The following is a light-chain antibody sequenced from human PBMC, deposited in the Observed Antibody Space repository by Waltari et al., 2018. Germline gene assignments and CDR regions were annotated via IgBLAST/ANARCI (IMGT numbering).Light chain of an antibody. CDR2: DAS. CDR1: QSVSSY. CDR3: QQRA. V-gene: IGKV3-11*01. J-gene: IGKJ5*01. Sequence: EIVLTQSPATLSLSPGERATPSCRASQSVSSYLAWYQQKPGQAPRLLIYDASNRATGIPARFSGRGSGTDFTLTISSLEPEDFAVYYCQQRAFGQGTRLEIK.